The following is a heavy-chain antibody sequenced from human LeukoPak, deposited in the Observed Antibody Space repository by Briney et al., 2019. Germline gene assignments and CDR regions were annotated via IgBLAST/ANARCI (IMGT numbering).Heavy chain of an antibody. CDR2: VHPNSGNT. D-gene: IGHD1-14*01. CDR3: ARGPRNDP. V-gene: IGHV1-8*01. CDR1: GYPFSTYE. J-gene: IGHJ5*02. Sequence: GASVKVSCKTSGYPFSTYEITWVRRAAGQGLEWMGWVHPNSGNTAYAQKFQGRVTMTRDTSISTAYMELSGLRSDDTAVYFCARGPRNDPWGQGTLVTVSS.